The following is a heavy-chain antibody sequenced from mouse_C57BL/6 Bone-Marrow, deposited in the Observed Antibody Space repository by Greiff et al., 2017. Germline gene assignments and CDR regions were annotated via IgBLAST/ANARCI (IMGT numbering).Heavy chain of an antibody. CDR3: TRDYYGREDYFDY. CDR2: IDPETGGT. V-gene: IGHV1-15*01. D-gene: IGHD1-1*01. Sequence: QVQLQQSGAELVRPGASVTLSCKASGYTFTDYEMHWVKQTPVHGLEWIGAIDPETGGTAYNQKFKGKAILTADKSSSTAYMELRSLTSEDSAVYYCTRDYYGREDYFDYWGQGTTLTVSS. J-gene: IGHJ2*01. CDR1: GYTFTDYE.